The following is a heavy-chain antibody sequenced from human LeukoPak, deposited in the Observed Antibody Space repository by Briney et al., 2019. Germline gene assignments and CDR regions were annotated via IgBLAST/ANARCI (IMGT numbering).Heavy chain of an antibody. CDR3: ARGRGSGSYYTYYFDY. CDR2: IYYSGST. V-gene: IGHV4-59*01. D-gene: IGHD3-10*01. Sequence: PSETLSLTCTVSGGSISSYYWSWIRQPPGKGLEWIGYIYYSGSTNYNPSLKSRVTISVDTSKNRFSLKLSSVTAADTAVYYCARGRGSGSYYTYYFDYWGQGTLVTVSS. J-gene: IGHJ4*02. CDR1: GGSISSYY.